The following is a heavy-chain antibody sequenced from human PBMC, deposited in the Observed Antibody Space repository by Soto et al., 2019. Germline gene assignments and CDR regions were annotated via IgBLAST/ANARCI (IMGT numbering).Heavy chain of an antibody. V-gene: IGHV1-69*12. CDR3: ARETGTLYYYYYGMDV. CDR1: GGTFSSYA. D-gene: IGHD1-7*01. J-gene: IGHJ6*02. Sequence: QVQLVQSGAEVKKPGSSVKVSCKASGGTFSSYAVSWVRQAPGQGLEWMGGIIPLFGTTSYAQKFQGRVTIPADESTNTAYMELSSLRSEDTAVYYCARETGTLYYYYYGMDVWGQGTTVTVSS. CDR2: IIPLFGTT.